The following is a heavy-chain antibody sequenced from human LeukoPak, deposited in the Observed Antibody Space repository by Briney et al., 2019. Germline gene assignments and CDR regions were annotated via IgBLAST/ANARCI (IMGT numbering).Heavy chain of an antibody. J-gene: IGHJ4*02. Sequence: GGSLRLSCSASGFTVSGNYMSWVRQAPGKGLEWVSVIYSGGSTYYADSVKGGFTISRYNSKNTLYLQMNSLRAEDTAVYYCASSIAVAGTIYWGQGTLVTVSS. CDR1: GFTVSGNY. D-gene: IGHD6-19*01. CDR2: IYSGGST. V-gene: IGHV3-53*01. CDR3: ASSIAVAGTIY.